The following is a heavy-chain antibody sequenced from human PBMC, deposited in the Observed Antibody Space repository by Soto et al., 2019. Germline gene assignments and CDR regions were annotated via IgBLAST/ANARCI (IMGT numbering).Heavy chain of an antibody. V-gene: IGHV4-31*03. D-gene: IGHD3-3*01. CDR2: IYYSGST. J-gene: IGHJ6*02. CDR3: ARDYEDYGMDV. Sequence: PSETLSLTCIVSGGSISSGGYYWSWIRQHPGKGLEWIGYIYYSGSTYYNPSLKSRVTISVDTSKNQFSLKLSSVTAADTAVYYCARDYEDYGMDVWGQGTPVTVSS. CDR1: GGSISSGGYY.